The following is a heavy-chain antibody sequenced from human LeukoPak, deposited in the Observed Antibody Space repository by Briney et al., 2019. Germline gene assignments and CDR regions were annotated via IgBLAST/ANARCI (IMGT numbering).Heavy chain of an antibody. CDR1: GGSISSYY. V-gene: IGHV4-4*07. CDR2: IYTSGST. CDR3: ARGGHYDFWSGYYRNWFDP. Sequence: SETLSLTCTVSGGSISSYYWSWIRQPAGKGLEWIGRIYTSGSTNYNPSLKSRVTISVDTSKNHFSLKLSSVTAADTAVYYCARGGHYDFWSGYYRNWFDPWGQGTLVTVSS. J-gene: IGHJ5*02. D-gene: IGHD3-3*01.